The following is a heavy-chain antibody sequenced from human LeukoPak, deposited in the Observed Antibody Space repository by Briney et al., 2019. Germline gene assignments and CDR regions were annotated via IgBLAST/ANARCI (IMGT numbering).Heavy chain of an antibody. CDR3: ARHSPITMIVVVIKQNAFDI. CDR1: GGSFSGYY. Sequence: PSETLSLTCAVYGGSFSGYYWSWIRQPPGKGLEWIGEINHSGSTNYNPSLKSRVTISVDTSKNQFSLKLSSVTAADTAVYYCARHSPITMIVVVIKQNAFDIWGQGTMVTVSS. V-gene: IGHV4-34*01. J-gene: IGHJ3*02. D-gene: IGHD3-22*01. CDR2: INHSGST.